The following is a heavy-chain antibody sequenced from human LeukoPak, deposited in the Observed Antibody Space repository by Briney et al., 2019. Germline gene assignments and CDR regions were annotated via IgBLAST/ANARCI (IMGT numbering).Heavy chain of an antibody. Sequence: KPSEALSLTCTVSGGSISSYYWSWIRQPPGKGLERIGYIYYSGSTNYNPSLKSRVTISVDTSKNQFSLKLSSVTAADTAVYYCARDPWGQTGYFDYWGQGTLVTVSS. V-gene: IGHV4-59*01. J-gene: IGHJ4*02. CDR3: ARDPWGQTGYFDY. CDR1: GGSISSYY. CDR2: IYYSGST. D-gene: IGHD3-16*01.